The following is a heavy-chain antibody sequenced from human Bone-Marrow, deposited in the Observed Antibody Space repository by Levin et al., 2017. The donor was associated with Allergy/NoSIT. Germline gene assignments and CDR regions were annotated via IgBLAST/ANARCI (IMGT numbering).Heavy chain of an antibody. CDR2: ISYDGSNK. D-gene: IGHD6-13*01. J-gene: IGHJ4*02. CDR1: GFTFSSYA. CDR3: ARDFHGSSWHFDY. V-gene: IGHV3-30-3*01. Sequence: GGSLRLSCAASGFTFSSYAMHWVRQAPGKGLEWVAVISYDGSNKYYADSVKGRFTISRDNSKNTLYLQMNSLRAEDTAVYYCARDFHGSSWHFDYWGQGTLVTVSS.